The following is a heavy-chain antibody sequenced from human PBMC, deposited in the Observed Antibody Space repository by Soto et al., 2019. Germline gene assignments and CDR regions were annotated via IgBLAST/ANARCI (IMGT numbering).Heavy chain of an antibody. CDR2: ISSSSSYI. D-gene: IGHD6-19*01. V-gene: IGHV3-21*01. J-gene: IGHJ3*01. CDR1: GFTFSSYS. Sequence: GGSLRLSCAACGFTFSSYSMNWVRQAPGKGLEWVSSISSSSSYIYYADSVKGRFTISRDNAKNSLYLQMNSLRAEDTAVYYCARDPPQWLVFASWGQGTMVTVSS. CDR3: ARDPPQWLVFAS.